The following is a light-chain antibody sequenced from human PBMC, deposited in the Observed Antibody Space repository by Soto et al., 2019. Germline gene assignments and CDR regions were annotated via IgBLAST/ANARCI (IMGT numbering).Light chain of an antibody. CDR1: QSVSSSD. J-gene: IGKJ5*01. CDR3: QQYKNWPL. CDR2: GAS. Sequence: IGLTQSPVTLSLSPGERATLSCRASQSVSSSDLAWYQQKPGQAPRLLIYGASSRATGIPDRFSGSGSGTEFTLTINSLQSEDFAVYYCQQYKNWPLFGQGTRLEIK. V-gene: IGKV3D-15*01.